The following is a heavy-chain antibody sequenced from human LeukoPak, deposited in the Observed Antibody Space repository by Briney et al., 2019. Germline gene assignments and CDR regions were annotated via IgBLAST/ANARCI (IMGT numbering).Heavy chain of an antibody. J-gene: IGHJ2*01. Sequence: RAGGSLRLSCAASGFTFSSYWMSWVRQAPGKGLEWVANIKQDGSEKYYVDSVKGRFTISRDNAKNSLYLQMNSLRAEDTAVYYCARISIVVVVAAKGNWYFDLWGRGTLVTVSS. CDR1: GFTFSSYW. D-gene: IGHD2-15*01. V-gene: IGHV3-7*01. CDR3: ARISIVVVVAAKGNWYFDL. CDR2: IKQDGSEK.